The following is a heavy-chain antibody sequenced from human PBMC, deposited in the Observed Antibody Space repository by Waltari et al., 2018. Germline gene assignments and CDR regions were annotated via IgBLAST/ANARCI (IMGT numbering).Heavy chain of an antibody. D-gene: IGHD1-26*01. Sequence: EVQLVESGGGLVQPGGSLRLSWAASGFTFSSYSMNWVRQAPGKGLEWVSYISSSSSTIYYADSVKGRFTISRDNAKNSLYLQMNSLRAEDTAVYYCARDRGGSYDYWGQGTLVTVSS. V-gene: IGHV3-48*01. CDR3: ARDRGGSYDY. J-gene: IGHJ4*02. CDR1: GFTFSSYS. CDR2: ISSSSSTI.